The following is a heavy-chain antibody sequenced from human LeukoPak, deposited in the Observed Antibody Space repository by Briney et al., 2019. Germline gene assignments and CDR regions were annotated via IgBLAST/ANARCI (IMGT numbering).Heavy chain of an antibody. CDR3: ANVVVVAATHAEYFQH. Sequence: PGGSLRLSCAASGFTFSSNWMHWVRQAPGKGLVWVSRINEDGSTTNYADSVKGRSTIFRDNAKNTLYLQMNSLRAEDTAVYYCANVVVVAATHAEYFQHWGQGTLVTVSS. CDR1: GFTFSSNW. CDR2: INEDGSTT. V-gene: IGHV3-74*01. J-gene: IGHJ1*01. D-gene: IGHD2-15*01.